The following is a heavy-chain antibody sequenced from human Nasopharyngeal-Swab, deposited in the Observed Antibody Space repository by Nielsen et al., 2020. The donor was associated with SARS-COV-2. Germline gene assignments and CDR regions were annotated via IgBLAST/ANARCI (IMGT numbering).Heavy chain of an antibody. CDR1: GFTISSNG. CDR3: ARDVGIVGATLDN. CDR2: ISSSSSTS. J-gene: IGHJ4*02. Sequence: ETLSLTCAASGFTISSNGMNWVRQAPGKGLEWVAYISSSSSTSYYADSVKGRFTISRDNPKNSLYLQMNSLRDEDTAVYYCARDVGIVGATLDNWGQGTLVTDSS. D-gene: IGHD1-26*01. V-gene: IGHV3-48*02.